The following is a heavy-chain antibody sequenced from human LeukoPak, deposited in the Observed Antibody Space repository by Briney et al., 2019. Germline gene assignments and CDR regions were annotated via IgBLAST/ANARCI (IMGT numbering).Heavy chain of an antibody. CDR1: GFTFSGYS. CDR3: ARDRQNDY. J-gene: IGHJ4*02. CDR2: ISSSSSTI. V-gene: IGHV3-48*01. Sequence: GGSLRLSCAVSGFTFSGYSMNWVRQAPGKGLEWVSYISSSSSTIYYADSVKGRFTISRDNAKNSLYLQMNSLRAEDTAVYYCARDRQNDYWGQGTLVTVSS.